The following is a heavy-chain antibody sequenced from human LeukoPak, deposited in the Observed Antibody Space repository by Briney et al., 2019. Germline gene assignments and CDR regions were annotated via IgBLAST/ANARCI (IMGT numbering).Heavy chain of an antibody. Sequence: GGSLRLSCAASGFTFDDYAMHWVRHVPGKGLEWVSGISWNSGSIGYADSVKGRFTISRDNAKNSLYLQMNSLRTEDTAFYYCAKDISSISWFYFDYWGQGALVTVSS. J-gene: IGHJ4*02. V-gene: IGHV3-9*01. D-gene: IGHD6-13*01. CDR2: ISWNSGSI. CDR3: AKDISSISWFYFDY. CDR1: GFTFDDYA.